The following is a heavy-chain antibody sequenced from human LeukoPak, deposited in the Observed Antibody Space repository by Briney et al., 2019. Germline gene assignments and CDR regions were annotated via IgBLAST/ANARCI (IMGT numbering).Heavy chain of an antibody. CDR2: INPSGGST. J-gene: IGHJ4*02. D-gene: IGHD4-17*01. Sequence: ASVKVSCTASGYTFTSYGISWVRQAPGQGLEWMGIINPSGGSTSYAQKFQGRVTTTRDTSTSTVYMELSSLRSEDTAVYYCASSDYGEFTNWGQGTLVTVSS. CDR3: ASSDYGEFTN. V-gene: IGHV1-46*01. CDR1: GYTFTSYG.